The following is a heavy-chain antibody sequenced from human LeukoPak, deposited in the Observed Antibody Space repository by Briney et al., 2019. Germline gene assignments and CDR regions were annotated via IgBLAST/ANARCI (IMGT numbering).Heavy chain of an antibody. CDR2: IYHSGST. Sequence: SGTLSLTCAVSGGSISSSNWWSWVRQPPGKGLEWIGEIYHSGSTNYNPTLKSRVTISVDTSKNQFSLKLSSVTAADTAVYYCAREGGGPGIAAAGDFYYYYYGMDVWGKGTTVTVSS. CDR1: GGSISSSNW. J-gene: IGHJ6*04. CDR3: AREGGGPGIAAAGDFYYYYYGMDV. V-gene: IGHV4-4*02. D-gene: IGHD6-13*01.